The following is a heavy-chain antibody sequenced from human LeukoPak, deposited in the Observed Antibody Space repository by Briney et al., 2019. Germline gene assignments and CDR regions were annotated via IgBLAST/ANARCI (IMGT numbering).Heavy chain of an antibody. CDR1: GGTFSSYT. D-gene: IGHD6-13*01. J-gene: IGHJ6*03. CDR3: ARGIRGVAAGTGYYYYMDV. Sequence: SVKVSCKASGGTFSSYTISWVRQAPGQGLEWVGRIIPILGIANYAQKFQGRVTITADKSTSTAYMELSSLRYEDTAVYYCARGIRGVAAGTGYYYYMDVWGKGTTVTVSS. CDR2: IIPILGIA. V-gene: IGHV1-69*02.